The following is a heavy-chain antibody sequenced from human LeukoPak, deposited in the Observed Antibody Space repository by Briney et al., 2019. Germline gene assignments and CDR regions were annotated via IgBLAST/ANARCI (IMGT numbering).Heavy chain of an antibody. J-gene: IGHJ4*02. D-gene: IGHD3-22*01. Sequence: GGSLRLSCAASGFTVSSNYMSWVRQAPGKGLEWVSVIYSGGSTYYADSVKGRFTISRHNSKNTLYLQMNRLRAEDTAVYYCARTYYYDSSGHWAYYFDYWGQGTLVTVSS. CDR1: GFTVSSNY. CDR2: IYSGGST. CDR3: ARTYYYDSSGHWAYYFDY. V-gene: IGHV3-53*04.